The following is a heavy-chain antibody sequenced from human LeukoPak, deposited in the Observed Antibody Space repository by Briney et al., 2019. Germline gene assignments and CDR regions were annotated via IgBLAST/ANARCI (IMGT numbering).Heavy chain of an antibody. V-gene: IGHV3-30*04. J-gene: IGHJ4*02. CDR3: AKDLYCSSTSCLPYYFDY. CDR1: GLIFSSNA. CDR2: ISYDGSKR. D-gene: IGHD2-2*01. Sequence: GRSLRLSCEVSGLIFSSNAMHWVRQAPGKGLEWVAGISYDGSKRFYADSVRGRFTISRDNSKNTLYLQMNSLRAEDTAVYYCAKDLYCSSTSCLPYYFDYWGQGTLVTVSS.